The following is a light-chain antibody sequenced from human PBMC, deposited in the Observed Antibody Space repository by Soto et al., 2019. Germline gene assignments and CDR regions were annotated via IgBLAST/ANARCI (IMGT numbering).Light chain of an antibody. CDR1: QSVSSF. CDR3: QQRTNWPS. Sequence: EIVLTQSPATLSLSPGERATLSCRASQSVSSFLAWYQQKPGQAPRLLIYGASNRATGIPARFSGSGSGTDFTITISGLEPQDFAVYCCQQRTNWPSFGGGTQVQIK. J-gene: IGKJ4*01. CDR2: GAS. V-gene: IGKV3-11*01.